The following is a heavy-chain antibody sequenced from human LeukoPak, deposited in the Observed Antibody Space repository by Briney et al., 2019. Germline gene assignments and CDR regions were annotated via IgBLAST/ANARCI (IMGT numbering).Heavy chain of an antibody. CDR2: IYYSGST. Sequence: SETLSLTCTVSGGSISSYYWSWIRQPPGKGLEWIGYIYYSGSTNYNPSLKSRVTISVDTSKNQFSLKLSSVTAADTAVYYCARKWELQEGAFDIWGQGTMVTVSS. CDR3: ARKWELQEGAFDI. D-gene: IGHD1-26*01. J-gene: IGHJ3*02. CDR1: GGSISSYY. V-gene: IGHV4-59*01.